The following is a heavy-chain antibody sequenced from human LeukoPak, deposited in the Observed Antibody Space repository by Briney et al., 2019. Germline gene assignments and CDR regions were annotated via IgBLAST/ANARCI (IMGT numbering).Heavy chain of an antibody. CDR2: IGSDNKP. CDR3: ARDLHYYVAIDV. V-gene: IGHV3-23*01. Sequence: PGGSLRLSCEASGFTFSAYAMTWARQAPGKGLEWVSSIGSDNKPHYSGSVKGRFAISRDNSKSMLFLQLNSLRAEDTALYYCARDLHYYVAIDVWDRGTSLTVSS. D-gene: IGHD3-10*02. CDR1: GFTFSAYA. J-gene: IGHJ6*02.